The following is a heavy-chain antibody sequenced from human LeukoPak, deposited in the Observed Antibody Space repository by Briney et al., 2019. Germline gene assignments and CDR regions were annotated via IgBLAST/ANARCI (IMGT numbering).Heavy chain of an antibody. J-gene: IGHJ5*02. CDR3: ASGRYGSGSYMFDP. V-gene: IGHV1-69*13. CDR2: IIPIFGTA. CDR1: GGTFSSYA. Sequence: GASVKVSCKASGGTFSSYAISWVRQAPGQGLEWMGGIIPIFGTANYAQKFQGRVTITADESTSTAYMELSSLRSEDTAVYYCASGRYGSGSYMFDPWGQGTLVTVSS. D-gene: IGHD3-10*01.